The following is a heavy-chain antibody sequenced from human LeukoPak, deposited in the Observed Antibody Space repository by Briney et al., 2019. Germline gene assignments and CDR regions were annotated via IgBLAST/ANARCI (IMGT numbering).Heavy chain of an antibody. J-gene: IGHJ4*02. CDR2: IWYDGNNK. V-gene: IGHV3-33*06. Sequence: GGSLRLSCAASGFTFSSFGMHWDRQAPGKGLEWVAIIWYDGNNKYYADSVKGRFTISRDNSKNMLYLQMNSLRAEDTAVYYCAKDQGIGDYASTDYWGQGTLVTVSS. CDR3: AKDQGIGDYASTDY. D-gene: IGHD4-17*01. CDR1: GFTFSSFG.